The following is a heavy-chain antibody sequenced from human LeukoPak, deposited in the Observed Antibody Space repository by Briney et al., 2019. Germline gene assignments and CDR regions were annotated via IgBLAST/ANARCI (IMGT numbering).Heavy chain of an antibody. CDR3: ARGGSYRHYYYYYMDV. CDR1: GFTFSDHY. Sequence: GGSLRLSCAASGFTFSDHYMSWIRQAPGKGLEWVSYISSSGSTIYYADSVKGRFTISRDNAKNSLYLQMNSLRAEDTAVYYCARGGSYRHYYYYYMDVWGKGTTVTVSS. V-gene: IGHV3-11*04. D-gene: IGHD1-26*01. CDR2: ISSSGSTI. J-gene: IGHJ6*03.